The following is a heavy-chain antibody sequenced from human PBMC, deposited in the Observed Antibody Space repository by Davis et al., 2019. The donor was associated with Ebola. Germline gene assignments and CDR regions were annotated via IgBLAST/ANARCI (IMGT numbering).Heavy chain of an antibody. CDR1: GFTFNTYA. CDR2: IRQDGSQK. D-gene: IGHD4-17*01. CDR3: ARGATVTTSYFDY. Sequence: GESLKISCAASGFTFNTYAMSWVRQAPGKGLEWVANIRQDGSQKYYVDSVKGRFTLSRDNAENSLYLQMNSLRAEDTAVYYCARGATVTTSYFDYWGQGTLVTVSS. J-gene: IGHJ4*02. V-gene: IGHV3-7*01.